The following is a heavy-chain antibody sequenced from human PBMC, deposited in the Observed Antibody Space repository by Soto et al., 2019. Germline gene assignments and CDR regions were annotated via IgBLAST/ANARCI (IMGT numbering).Heavy chain of an antibody. J-gene: IGHJ4*02. CDR1: GYAFTTYG. Sequence: QVHLVQSGAEVKKPGASVKVSCKGSGYAFTTYGITWVRQAPGQGLEWMGWISAHNGNTNYAQKLQGRVTVTRDTSTSTAYMELRSLVSDVTAVYSWATGGYGDYWGQGALVTVSS. V-gene: IGHV1-18*01. D-gene: IGHD1-1*01. CDR2: ISAHNGNT. CDR3: ATGGYGDY.